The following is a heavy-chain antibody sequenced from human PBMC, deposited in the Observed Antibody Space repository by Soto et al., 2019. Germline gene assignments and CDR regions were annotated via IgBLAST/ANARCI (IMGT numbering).Heavy chain of an antibody. CDR3: ARHPGMADFWGDYYYYMDV. V-gene: IGHV4-39*01. CDR2: IYYIVGT. CDR1: GGSIISSSYY. J-gene: IGHJ6*03. Sequence: ETLSLTCTVSGGSIISSSYYLGWILHPPGNWLDCIGSIYYIVGTYYNPSLKSRVTISGDTSKNRFCLKLSSVTAAETAVYYFARHPGMADFWGDYYYYMDVWGKGTTV. D-gene: IGHD3-3*01.